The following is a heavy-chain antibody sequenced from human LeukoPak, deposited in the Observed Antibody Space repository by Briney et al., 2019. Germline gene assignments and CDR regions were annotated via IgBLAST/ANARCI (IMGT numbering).Heavy chain of an antibody. CDR2: IYYSGST. J-gene: IGHJ3*02. CDR3: ARDRRLVVVPAANPLNAFDI. V-gene: IGHV4-39*07. D-gene: IGHD2-2*01. Sequence: PSETLSLTCTVSGGSMSSSSYYWGWIRQPPGKGLEWIGSIYYSGSTYYNPSLKSRVTISVDASKNQFSLKLSSVTAADTAVYYCARDRRLVVVPAANPLNAFDIWGQGTMVTVSS. CDR1: GGSMSSSSYY.